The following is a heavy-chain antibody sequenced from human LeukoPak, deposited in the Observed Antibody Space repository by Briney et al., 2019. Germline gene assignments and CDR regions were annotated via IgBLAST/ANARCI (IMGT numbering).Heavy chain of an antibody. CDR1: GYTFTTYA. J-gene: IGHJ4*02. Sequence: GASVKVSCKASGYTFTTYAMHWVRQAPGQRLEWMGWINAGSGNTKYSQKFQGRVTITRDTSASTAYMELSSVRSEDAAVYYCAREAGYSSPFDYWGQGTLVTVSS. V-gene: IGHV1-3*01. D-gene: IGHD6-13*01. CDR3: AREAGYSSPFDY. CDR2: INAGSGNT.